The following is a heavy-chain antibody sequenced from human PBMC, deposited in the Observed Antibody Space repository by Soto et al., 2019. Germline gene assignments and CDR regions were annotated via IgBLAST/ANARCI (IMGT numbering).Heavy chain of an antibody. D-gene: IGHD2-2*01. CDR3: AKRRYCTSTTCFDY. Sequence: GGSLRLSCAASGFTVRSSYMSWVRQVPGKGLEWVSIIYSDDYTYYAASVKGRFTISRDNSRNTLYLQMSSLRAEDTAVYYCAKRRYCTSTTCFDYWGQGTLVTVSS. J-gene: IGHJ4*01. CDR1: GFTVRSSY. V-gene: IGHV3-66*01. CDR2: IYSDDYT.